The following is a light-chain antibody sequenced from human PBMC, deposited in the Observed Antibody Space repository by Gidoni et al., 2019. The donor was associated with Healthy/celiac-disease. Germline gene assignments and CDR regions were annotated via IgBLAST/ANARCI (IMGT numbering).Light chain of an antibody. CDR2: DAS. V-gene: IGKV1-5*01. Sequence: DIQMTQSPSTLSASVGDRVTITCRASQSISSWLAWYQQKPWRAPKLLIYDASCFESGVPSRFIGSGSGTEFTLTISSLQPDDFATFYCQQYNSYPYTFGQGTQLEIK. CDR1: QSISSW. J-gene: IGKJ2*01. CDR3: QQYNSYPYT.